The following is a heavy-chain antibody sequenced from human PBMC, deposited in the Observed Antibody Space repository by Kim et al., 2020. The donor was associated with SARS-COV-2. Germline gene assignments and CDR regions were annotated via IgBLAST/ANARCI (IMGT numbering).Heavy chain of an antibody. CDR2: ISISGDKT. CDR3: GRGTGGGDY. D-gene: IGHD3-10*01. J-gene: IGHJ4*02. Sequence: GGSLRLSCAASGFTLSGYAMSWVRLPPGKGLEWVAAISISGDKTYYGDSVKGRFTVSRDNSKNILYLQMNSPRAEDTAIYYCGRGTGGGDYWGQGTLVTVSS. CDR1: GFTLSGYA. V-gene: IGHV3-23*01.